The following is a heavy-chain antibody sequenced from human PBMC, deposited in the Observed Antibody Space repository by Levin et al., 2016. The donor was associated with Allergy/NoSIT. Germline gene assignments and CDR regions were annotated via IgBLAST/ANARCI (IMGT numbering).Heavy chain of an antibody. J-gene: IGHJ6*02. Sequence: VRQMPGKGLEWMGMIDPSDSYTNYSPSFQGHVTISVDKSINTAYLQWSSLKASDTAMYYCARRAIVGAKLGHYYGMDVWGQGTTVTVSS. CDR2: IDPSDSYT. D-gene: IGHD1-26*01. CDR3: ARRAIVGAKLGHYYGMDV. V-gene: IGHV5-10-1*01.